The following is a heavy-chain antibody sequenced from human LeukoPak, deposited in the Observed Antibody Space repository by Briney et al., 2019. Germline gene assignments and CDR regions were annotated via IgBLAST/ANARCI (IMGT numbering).Heavy chain of an antibody. J-gene: IGHJ3*02. CDR1: GGSISSGGYS. CDR3: ARTSIAARRANAFDI. Sequence: SETLSITCAVSGGSISSGGYSWSWIRQPPGKGLEWIGYIYHSGSTHYNPSLKSRVTISVDRSKNQFSLKLSSVTAADTVVYYCARTSIAARRANAFDIWGQGTMVTVSS. D-gene: IGHD6-6*01. CDR2: IYHSGST. V-gene: IGHV4-30-2*01.